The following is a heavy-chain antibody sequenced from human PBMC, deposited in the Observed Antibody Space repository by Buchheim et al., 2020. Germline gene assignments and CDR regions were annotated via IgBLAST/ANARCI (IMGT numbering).Heavy chain of an antibody. J-gene: IGHJ6*02. Sequence: QVQLVQSGAEVKKPGASVKVSCKASGYTFTGYYMHWVRQAPGQGLEWMGWINPNSGGTNYAQKFQGRVTMTRDTSISTAYMELSRLRSDDTAVYYCARALDPRDIVVVVAATDYYYGMDVWGQGTT. CDR1: GYTFTGYY. D-gene: IGHD2-15*01. CDR2: INPNSGGT. V-gene: IGHV1-2*02. CDR3: ARALDPRDIVVVVAATDYYYGMDV.